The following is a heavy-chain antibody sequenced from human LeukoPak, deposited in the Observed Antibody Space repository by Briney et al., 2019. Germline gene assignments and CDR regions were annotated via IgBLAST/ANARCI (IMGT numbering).Heavy chain of an antibody. Sequence: SETLSLTCTVSGGSISSYYWSWIRQPPGKGLEWIGYIYYSGSTNYNPSLKSRVTISVDTSKNQFSLKLSSVTAADTAVYYCARCLLDWSFDYWGQGTLVTVSS. CDR3: ARCLLDWSFDY. CDR2: IYYSGST. J-gene: IGHJ4*02. V-gene: IGHV4-59*01. D-gene: IGHD3-9*01. CDR1: GGSISSYY.